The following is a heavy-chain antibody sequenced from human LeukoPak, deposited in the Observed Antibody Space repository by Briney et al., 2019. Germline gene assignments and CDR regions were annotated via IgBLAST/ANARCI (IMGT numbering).Heavy chain of an antibody. CDR2: IYSSGGTI. CDR1: GFTFSDYY. CDR3: ARGQFSSGCFDD. V-gene: IGHV3-11*04. D-gene: IGHD6-19*01. J-gene: IGHJ4*02. Sequence: GGSLRLSCAASGFTFSDYYMSWLRQAPGKGLEWVSYIYSSGGTIYYADSVKGRFTISRDNAKNSLYLQMNSLRAEDTAVYYCARGQFSSGCFDDWGQGALVIVSS.